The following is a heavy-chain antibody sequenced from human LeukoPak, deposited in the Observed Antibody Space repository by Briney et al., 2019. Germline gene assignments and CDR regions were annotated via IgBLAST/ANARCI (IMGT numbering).Heavy chain of an antibody. D-gene: IGHD6-6*01. CDR3: ARDVVEYKEGFDP. Sequence: PGGSLRLSCAASGFTFSSYDMHWVRQAPGKGLEWVAFIRYDGSNKYYADSVKGRFTISRDNSKNTLYLQMNSLRAEDTAVYYCARDVVEYKEGFDPWGQGTLVTVSS. CDR1: GFTFSSYD. V-gene: IGHV3-30*02. J-gene: IGHJ5*02. CDR2: IRYDGSNK.